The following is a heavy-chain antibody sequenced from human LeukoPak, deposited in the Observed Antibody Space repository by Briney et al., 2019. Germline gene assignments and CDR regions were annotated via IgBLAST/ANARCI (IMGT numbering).Heavy chain of an antibody. D-gene: IGHD3-22*01. CDR2: IKSDGKT. CDR1: GFTFSSYW. CDR3: ARAPSEIGGYYPEYFRH. Sequence: GGSLRLSCAAPGFTFSSYWVHWVRQAPGKGLVWVSRIKSDGKTNYADSVKGRFTISRDNAKNTVSLQMNSLRAEDTGVYYCARAPSEIGGYYPEYFRHWGQGTLVTVSS. V-gene: IGHV3-74*01. J-gene: IGHJ1*01.